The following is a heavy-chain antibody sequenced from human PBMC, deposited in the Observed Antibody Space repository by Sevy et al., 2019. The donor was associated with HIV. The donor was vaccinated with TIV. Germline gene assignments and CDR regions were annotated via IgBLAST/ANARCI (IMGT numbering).Heavy chain of an antibody. CDR1: GFTFAKYS. D-gene: IGHD2-8*01. CDR2: FSFGCGRI. V-gene: IGHV3-23*01. Sequence: GESLKISCAASGFTFAKYSMSWVRQAPGKGREWVSTFSFGCGRINYADSVKGRFTISRDDSKNTLFLQMNSLRAEDTATYFCAREGCTQPHDYWVREPWSPSPQ. J-gene: IGHJ4*02. CDR3: AREGCTQPHDY.